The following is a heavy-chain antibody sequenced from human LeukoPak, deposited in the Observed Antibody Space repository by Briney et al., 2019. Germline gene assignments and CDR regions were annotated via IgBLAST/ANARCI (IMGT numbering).Heavy chain of an antibody. J-gene: IGHJ4*02. D-gene: IGHD2-8*01. V-gene: IGHV3-21*01. CDR2: ISSSSSYI. CDR1: GFTFSSYS. CDR3: ARDAYCTNGVCYSDYFDY. Sequence: PGGSLRPSCAASGFTFSSYSMNWVRQAPGKGLEWVSSISSSSSYIYYADSVKGRFTISRDNAKNSLYLQMNSLKAEDTAVYYCARDAYCTNGVCYSDYFDYWGQGTLVTVSS.